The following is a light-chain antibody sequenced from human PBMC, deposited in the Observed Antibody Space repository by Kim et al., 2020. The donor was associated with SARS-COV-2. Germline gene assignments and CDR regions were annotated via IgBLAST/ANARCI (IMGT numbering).Light chain of an antibody. CDR3: QSYDSSLSGVV. CDR1: SSNIGAGYD. CDR2: GIT. V-gene: IGLV1-40*01. Sequence: RVTRSCTGNSSNIGAGYDVHWYQLLPRTAPKLLIYGITNRPSGVPDRFSGSKSGTSASLAITGLQAEDEADYYCQSYDSSLSGVVFGGGTQLTVL. J-gene: IGLJ2*01.